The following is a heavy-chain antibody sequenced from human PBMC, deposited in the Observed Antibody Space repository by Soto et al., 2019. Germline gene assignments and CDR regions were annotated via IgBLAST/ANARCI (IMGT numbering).Heavy chain of an antibody. J-gene: IGHJ6*03. CDR2: IYSGGST. V-gene: IGHV3-66*01. CDR1: GFTVSSNY. D-gene: IGHD3-10*01. CDR3: ARAGYYGSGSLSDYCYMDV. Sequence: EVQLVESGGGLVQPGGSLRLSCAASGFTVSSNYMSWVRQAPGKGLEWVSVIYSGGSTYYADSVKGRFTISRDNSKNTLYLQMNSLRAEDTAVYYCARAGYYGSGSLSDYCYMDVWGKGTTVTVSS.